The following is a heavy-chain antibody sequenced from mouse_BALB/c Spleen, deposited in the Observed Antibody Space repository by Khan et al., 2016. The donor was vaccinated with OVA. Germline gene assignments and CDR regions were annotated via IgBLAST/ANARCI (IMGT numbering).Heavy chain of an antibody. V-gene: IGHV1-80*01. CDR2: IYPGDGDT. Sequence: VQLQQSGAELVRPGSSVKISCKASGYAFSSYWMNWVKQRPGQGLEWIGQIYPGDGDTNYNGKFKGKATLTSDKSSSTAYMQLSSLTSEDSAVFFGARSGDDAGYAVDYWGRGATIVVAS. CDR3: ARSGDDAGYAVDY. CDR1: GYAFSSYW. J-gene: IGHJ4*01.